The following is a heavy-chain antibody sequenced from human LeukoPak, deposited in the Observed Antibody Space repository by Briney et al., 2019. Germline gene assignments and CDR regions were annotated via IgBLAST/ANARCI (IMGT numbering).Heavy chain of an antibody. J-gene: IGHJ4*02. D-gene: IGHD3-22*01. CDR1: GYSFTSYW. CDR3: AFGDTSGYYIY. CDR2: IDPSDSYT. V-gene: IGHV5-10-1*01. Sequence: RESLKISCKGSGYSFTSYWISWVRQMPGKGLEWMGRIDPSDSYTNYSPSFQGHVTISAAKSISTAYLQWSSLKASDTAMYYCAFGDTSGYYIYWGQGTLVTVSS.